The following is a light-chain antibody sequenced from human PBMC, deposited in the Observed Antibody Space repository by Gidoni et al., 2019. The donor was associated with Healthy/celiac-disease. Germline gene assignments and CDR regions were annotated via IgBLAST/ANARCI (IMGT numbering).Light chain of an antibody. CDR2: WAS. V-gene: IGKV4-1*01. J-gene: IGKJ1*01. CDR1: QSVLYSSNNKNY. CDR3: QQYYSTTQT. Sequence: DIVMTQSPDSLAVSLGERATINCKSSQSVLYSSNNKNYLAWYQQKPGQPPKLLIDWASTRESGVPDRVSGSGSGTDFTLTISSLQAEDVAVYYCQQYYSTTQTFGQGTKVEIK.